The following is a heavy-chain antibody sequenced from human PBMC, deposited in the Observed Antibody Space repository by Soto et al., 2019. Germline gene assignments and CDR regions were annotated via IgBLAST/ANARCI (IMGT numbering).Heavy chain of an antibody. V-gene: IGHV1-2*02. Sequence: QVQLVQSGAEVKKPGASVKVSCKASGYTFTGYYMHWVRQAPGQGLEWMGWINPNSGGTNYAQKFQGRVTMTRDRSISTAYMELSRLRSDDTAVYYCAREWWYCSSTSCYRRSNWFDPWGQGTLVTVSS. CDR3: AREWWYCSSTSCYRRSNWFDP. CDR2: INPNSGGT. D-gene: IGHD2-2*01. J-gene: IGHJ5*02. CDR1: GYTFTGYY.